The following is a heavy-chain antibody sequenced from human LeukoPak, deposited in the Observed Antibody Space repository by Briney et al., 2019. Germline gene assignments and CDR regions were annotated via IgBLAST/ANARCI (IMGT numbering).Heavy chain of an antibody. Sequence: SETLSLTCTVSGGSISSYYWSWIRQPPGKGLEWIGYIYYSGSTNYNPSLKSRVSISVDTSKSQFSLDLSSVTAADTALYYCARHATVTSFTFAYWGQGILATVSS. CDR2: IYYSGST. CDR1: GGSISSYY. CDR3: ARHATVTSFTFAY. V-gene: IGHV4-59*08. D-gene: IGHD4-17*01. J-gene: IGHJ4*02.